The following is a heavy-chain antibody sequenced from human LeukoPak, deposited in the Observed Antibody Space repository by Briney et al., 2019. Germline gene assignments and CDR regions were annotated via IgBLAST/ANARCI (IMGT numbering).Heavy chain of an antibody. CDR2: ISGSGGST. J-gene: IGHJ4*02. CDR1: GFTFSSYG. D-gene: IGHD4-17*01. V-gene: IGHV3-23*01. Sequence: GGSLRLSCAASGFTFSSYGMHWVRQAPGKGLEWVSAISGSGGSTYYADSVKGRFTISRDNSKNTLYLQMNSLRAEDTAVYYCAKEGYYGDYFDYWGQGTLVTVSS. CDR3: AKEGYYGDYFDY.